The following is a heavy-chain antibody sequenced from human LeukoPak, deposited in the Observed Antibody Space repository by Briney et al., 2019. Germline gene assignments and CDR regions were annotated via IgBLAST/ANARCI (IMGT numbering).Heavy chain of an antibody. J-gene: IGHJ5*02. CDR2: IIPILGIA. CDR1: GGTFSSYA. CDR3: ARADSSSPFDP. D-gene: IGHD6-13*01. V-gene: IGHV1-69*04. Sequence: ASVKVSCKASGGTFSSYAISWVRQAPGQGLEWMGRIIPILGIANYAQKFQGRVTITADKSTSTAYMELSSLRSEDTAVYYCARADSSSPFDPWGQGTLVTVSS.